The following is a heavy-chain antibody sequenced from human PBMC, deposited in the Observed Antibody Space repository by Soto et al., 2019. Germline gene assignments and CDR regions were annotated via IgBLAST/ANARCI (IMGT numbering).Heavy chain of an antibody. D-gene: IGHD2-2*01. CDR3: ASLPARHYYHGVDV. V-gene: IGHV4-59*01. J-gene: IGHJ6*02. CDR1: GVSIVYYY. Sequence: PSETLSLTCSVSGVSIVYYYWNWIRKPPGKGLEWLGHHYYTGITAYTPSLNSRITISVDTSKNQISLNLGSVTAADTAVYYCASLPARHYYHGVDVWGPGTAVTVSS. CDR2: HYYTGIT.